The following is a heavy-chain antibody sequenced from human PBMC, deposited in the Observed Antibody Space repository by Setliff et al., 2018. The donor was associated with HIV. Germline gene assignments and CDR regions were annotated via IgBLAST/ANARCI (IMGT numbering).Heavy chain of an antibody. V-gene: IGHV4-61*02. J-gene: IGHJ6*02. D-gene: IGHD6-13*01. CDR1: GGSISRVNYY. CDR3: ARVVWMAAAGTIDYYYYGMDS. Sequence: LSLTCNVSGGSISRVNYYWNWVRQPAGEGLEWIGRIYSSGSTNYNPSLKSRVTISVDTSKNQFSLKLRSVTAADTAVYYCARVVWMAAAGTIDYYYYGMDSWGQGTTVTVSS. CDR2: IYSSGST.